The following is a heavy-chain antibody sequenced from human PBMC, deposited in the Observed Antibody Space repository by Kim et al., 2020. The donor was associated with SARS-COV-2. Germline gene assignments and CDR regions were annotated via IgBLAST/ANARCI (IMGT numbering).Heavy chain of an antibody. J-gene: IGHJ4*02. D-gene: IGHD2-2*02. V-gene: IGHV3-23*01. CDR3: AKHPTASCYTGLDY. Sequence: DTGEGRVTITRDTSRDTLFLQMNSLRAEDTAIYYCAKHPTASCYTGLDYWGQGTLVTVSS.